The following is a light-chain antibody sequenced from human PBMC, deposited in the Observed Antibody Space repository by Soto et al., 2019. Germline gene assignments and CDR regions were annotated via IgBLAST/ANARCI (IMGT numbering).Light chain of an antibody. V-gene: IGKV1-5*03. CDR3: QQYYSRVT. CDR2: KAS. Sequence: DIQMTQSPSTLSASVGDRVTITCRANQSISSWLAWYQRRPGKAPRLLISKASSLESGVPSRFSGGGFATEFTLTISSLQPDDFATYYCQQYYSRVTFGQGTTVEIK. CDR1: QSISSW. J-gene: IGKJ1*01.